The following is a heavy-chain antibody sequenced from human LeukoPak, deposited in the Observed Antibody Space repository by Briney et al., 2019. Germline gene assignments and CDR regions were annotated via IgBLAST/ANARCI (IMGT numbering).Heavy chain of an antibody. Sequence: HPGRSLRLSCAASGFTFSSYGMHWVRQAPGKGLEWVAVISYDGSNKYYADSVKGRFTISRDNSKNTLYLQMNSLRAEDTAVYYCARPTPGGDYLFRFDYWGQGTLVTVSS. CDR3: ARPTPGGDYLFRFDY. CDR2: ISYDGSNK. CDR1: GFTFSSYG. V-gene: IGHV3-30*03. J-gene: IGHJ4*02. D-gene: IGHD2-21*01.